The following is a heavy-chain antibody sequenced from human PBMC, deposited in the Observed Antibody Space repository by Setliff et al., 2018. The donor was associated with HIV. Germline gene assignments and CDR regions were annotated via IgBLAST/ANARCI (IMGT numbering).Heavy chain of an antibody. V-gene: IGHV4-31*03. CDR3: TRDRSDFHYHGMDV. CDR1: GGSISSGAYY. J-gene: IGHJ6*02. Sequence: PSETLSLTCTLSGGSISSGAYYWTRIRQHPGKGLEWIGYIYYSGSTYYNPSLKSRLTISLDTSSNQFSLRLSSVTAADTAVYYCTRDRSDFHYHGMDVWGQGTTVTVSS. D-gene: IGHD2-21*02. CDR2: IYYSGST.